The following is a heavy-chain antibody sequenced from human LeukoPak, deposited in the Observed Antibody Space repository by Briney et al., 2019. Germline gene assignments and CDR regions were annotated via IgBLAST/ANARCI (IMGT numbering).Heavy chain of an antibody. CDR1: GGSISSYY. Sequence: SETLSLTCTVSGGSISSYYWSWIRQPPGKGLEWIGYIYYSGSTNYNPSLKSRVTISVDTSKNQSSLKLSSVTAADTAVYYCARTQYYDFWSGLNGMDVWGQGTTVTVSS. CDR2: IYYSGST. D-gene: IGHD3-3*01. J-gene: IGHJ6*02. CDR3: ARTQYYDFWSGLNGMDV. V-gene: IGHV4-59*01.